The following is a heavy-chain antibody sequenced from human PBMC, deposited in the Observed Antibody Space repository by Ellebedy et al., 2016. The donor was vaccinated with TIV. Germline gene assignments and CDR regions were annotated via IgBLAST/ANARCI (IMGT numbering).Heavy chain of an antibody. V-gene: IGHV3-74*01. J-gene: IGHJ4*02. D-gene: IGHD1-26*01. CDR3: AKDGIVGGPTEYYFDS. CDR1: GFTFSSNW. CDR2: INSAGSRS. Sequence: GESLKISCAASGFTFSSNWMHWVRQAPGKGLVWVSRINSAGSRSTYADSVKGRFTISRDNAKNTLYVQMNSLRAEDTAVYYCAKDGIVGGPTEYYFDSWGQGTLVTVSS.